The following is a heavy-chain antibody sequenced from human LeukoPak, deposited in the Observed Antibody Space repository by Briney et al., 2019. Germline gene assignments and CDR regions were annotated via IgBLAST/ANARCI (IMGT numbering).Heavy chain of an antibody. V-gene: IGHV4-39*07. CDR3: ARVPPVKRSGAFDI. Sequence: SETLSLTCTVSGGSISSTNYYWGWIRQPPGKGLEWIGSIYYSGSTYYNPSLKSRVTISVDTSNTQFSLKLSSVTAADTAVYYCARVPPVKRSGAFDIWGQGTMVTVSS. J-gene: IGHJ3*02. CDR2: IYYSGST. CDR1: GGSISSTNYY. D-gene: IGHD3-10*01.